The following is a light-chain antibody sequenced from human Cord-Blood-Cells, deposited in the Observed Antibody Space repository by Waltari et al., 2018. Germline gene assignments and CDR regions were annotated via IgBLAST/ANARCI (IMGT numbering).Light chain of an antibody. CDR3: QQYYSTPPK. Sequence: DIVMTQSPDSLAVSLGERATINCKSSQSVLYSSNNKNYLAWYQQKPGQPPKLLIYWASTRGSGVPDRFSGSGSGTDFTLAISSLQAEDVALYCCQQYYSTPPKFGQGTKVEIK. J-gene: IGKJ1*01. CDR1: QSVLYSSNNKNY. V-gene: IGKV4-1*01. CDR2: WAS.